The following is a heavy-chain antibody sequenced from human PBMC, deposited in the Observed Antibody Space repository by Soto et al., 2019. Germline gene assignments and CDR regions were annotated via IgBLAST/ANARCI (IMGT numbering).Heavy chain of an antibody. V-gene: IGHV1-18*01. CDR1: GYIFVNYG. Sequence: QVQLVQSGDEVRKPGSSVKVSCKASGYIFVNYGIAWVRQAPGQGLEWMGWISPYSGNTHYASKVQGRFTMTADTSTGSAYMDLGSLPSDDTAVYYCAMVHNYVTPTPPAVWGQGTTVTVSS. CDR3: AMVHNYVTPTPPAV. J-gene: IGHJ6*02. D-gene: IGHD3-16*01. CDR2: ISPYSGNT.